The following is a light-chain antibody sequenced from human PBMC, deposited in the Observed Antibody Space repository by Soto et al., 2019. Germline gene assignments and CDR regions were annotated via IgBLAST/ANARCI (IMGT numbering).Light chain of an antibody. CDR3: QLFGNLLWP. CDR1: QSVASRN. CDR2: GAS. Sequence: SPCALSLSQKERATLSCRASQSVASRNLAWYQQKSGQAPRLLIYGASSRAIHTPDRFSGSGSGTDFTLTISCLEPEDFVVYYCQLFGNLLWPFGEGANVDIK. V-gene: IGKV3-20*01. J-gene: IGKJ1*01.